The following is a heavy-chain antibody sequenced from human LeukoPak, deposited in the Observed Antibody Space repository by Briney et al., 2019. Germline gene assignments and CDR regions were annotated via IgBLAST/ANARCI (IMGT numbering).Heavy chain of an antibody. J-gene: IGHJ6*03. D-gene: IGHD3-10*01. CDR1: GGSFSGYY. CDR2: INHSGST. Sequence: SETLSLTCAVYGGSFSGYYWSWIRQPPGKGLEWIGEINHSGSTNYNPSLKSRVTISVDTSKNQFSLKLSSVTAADTAVYYCARRKTYYYGSGRHPGYMDVWGKGTTVTISS. CDR3: ARRKTYYYGSGRHPGYMDV. V-gene: IGHV4-34*01.